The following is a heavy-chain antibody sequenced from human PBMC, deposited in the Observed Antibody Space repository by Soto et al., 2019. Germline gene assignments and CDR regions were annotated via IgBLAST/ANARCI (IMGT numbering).Heavy chain of an antibody. V-gene: IGHV3-30*18. Sequence: SLRLSCEASGFTFSSYGMHWVRQAPGKGLEWVAVILYDGSNKYYADPVKGRFTISRDNSKNTVYLQMNSLRADDTAVYYCAKSDSSGFGCDYWGQGALVTVSS. CDR3: AKSDSSGFGCDY. CDR1: GFTFSSYG. D-gene: IGHD3-22*01. CDR2: ILYDGSNK. J-gene: IGHJ4*02.